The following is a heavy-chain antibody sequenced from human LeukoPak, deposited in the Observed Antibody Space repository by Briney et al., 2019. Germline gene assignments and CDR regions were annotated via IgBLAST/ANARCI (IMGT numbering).Heavy chain of an antibody. J-gene: IGHJ5*02. CDR2: IYYSGST. CDR1: GGSISSYY. V-gene: IGHV4-59*01. Sequence: SETLSLTCTVSGGSISSYYWSWIRQPPGKGLEWIGYIYYSGSTNYNPSLKSRVTISVDTSKNQFSLKLSSVTAADTAVYYCARDRLRNWFDPWGQGTLVTVSS. D-gene: IGHD5-18*01. CDR3: ARDRLRNWFDP.